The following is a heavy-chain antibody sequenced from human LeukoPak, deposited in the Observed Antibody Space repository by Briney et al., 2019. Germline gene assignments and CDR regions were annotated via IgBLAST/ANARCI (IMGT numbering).Heavy chain of an antibody. CDR3: AKERPSIAAPSAVAGGLDP. J-gene: IGHJ5*02. CDR1: GFTFSSYG. D-gene: IGHD6-19*01. V-gene: IGHV3-33*06. Sequence: PGRSLRLSCAASGFTFSSYGMHWVRQAPGKGLEWVAVIRYDGSNTYYADSVKGRFTISRDNSKNTLYLQMNSLRAEDTAVYYCAKERPSIAAPSAVAGGLDPWGQGTLVTVSS. CDR2: IRYDGSNT.